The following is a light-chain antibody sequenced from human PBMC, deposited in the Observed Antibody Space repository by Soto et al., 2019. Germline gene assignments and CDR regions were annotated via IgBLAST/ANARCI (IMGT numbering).Light chain of an antibody. Sequence: QSVLTQPASVSGSPGQSITISCTGTSSDVGGYNYVSWYQHHPGKAPKLMIHEVSNRPSGVSNRFSGSKSGNTASLTISGLQAEDEADYYCSSYTSSNTLPVVFGGGTKLTVL. V-gene: IGLV2-14*01. J-gene: IGLJ2*01. CDR3: SSYTSSNTLPVV. CDR2: EVS. CDR1: SSDVGGYNY.